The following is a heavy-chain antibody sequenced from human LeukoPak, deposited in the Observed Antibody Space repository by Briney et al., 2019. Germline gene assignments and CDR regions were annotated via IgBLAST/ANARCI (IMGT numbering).Heavy chain of an antibody. D-gene: IGHD3-22*01. CDR3: ASGQGLYDISDYFFGHFDY. CDR1: GFTFSSYA. Sequence: PGGSLRLSCAASGFTFSSYAMSWVRQTPGKGLEWVSAISGTGGTIYYADSVKGRFTVSRDNSNNTLNPQMNSLRGEDTALYYCASGQGLYDISDYFFGHFDYWGQGTLVTVSS. J-gene: IGHJ4*02. CDR2: ISGTGGTI. V-gene: IGHV3-23*01.